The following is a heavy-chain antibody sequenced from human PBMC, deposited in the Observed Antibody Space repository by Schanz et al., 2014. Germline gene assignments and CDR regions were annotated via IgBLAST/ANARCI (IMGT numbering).Heavy chain of an antibody. CDR3: ARRHHFRSGPYYYYYMDV. Sequence: QVQLQESGPGLVKPSQTLSLTCNVSGDSMSSGGYYWNWIRQHPGKGLEWIGEINHSANTTYNPSLKSRVTISVDSSKNQFALMLNSVTAADTAVYYCARRHHFRSGPYYYYYMDVGGKGTTVTVSS. CDR1: GDSMSSGGYY. CDR2: INHSANT. D-gene: IGHD3-3*02. J-gene: IGHJ6*03. V-gene: IGHV4-31*03.